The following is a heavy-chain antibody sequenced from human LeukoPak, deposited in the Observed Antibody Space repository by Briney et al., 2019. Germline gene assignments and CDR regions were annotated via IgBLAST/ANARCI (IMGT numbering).Heavy chain of an antibody. Sequence: ASVKVSCKASGYTFTSYDINWVRQATGQGLEWVGWMNPNSGNTGYAQKFQGRVTITRNTSISTAYMELSSLRSEDTAVYYCARGQRGSGSPYYFDYWGQGTLVTVSS. J-gene: IGHJ4*02. D-gene: IGHD3-10*01. CDR2: MNPNSGNT. CDR3: ARGQRGSGSPYYFDY. V-gene: IGHV1-8*03. CDR1: GYTFTSYD.